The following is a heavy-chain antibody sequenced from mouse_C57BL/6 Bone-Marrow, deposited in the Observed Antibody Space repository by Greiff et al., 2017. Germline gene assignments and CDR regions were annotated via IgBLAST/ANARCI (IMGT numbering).Heavy chain of an antibody. J-gene: IGHJ1*03. CDR1: GFSFNTYA. D-gene: IGHD1-1*01. V-gene: IGHV10-1*01. CDR2: IRRTSNNYAT. Sequence: EVQGVESGGGLVQPKGSLKLSCAASGFSFNTYAMNWVRQAPGTGLEWVARIRRTSNNYATYYAVSVKDRFTISRDNAESMLYLQMNNLKTEDTAMYYCVGYYGSSYDWYFDVWGTGTTVTVSS. CDR3: VGYYGSSYDWYFDV.